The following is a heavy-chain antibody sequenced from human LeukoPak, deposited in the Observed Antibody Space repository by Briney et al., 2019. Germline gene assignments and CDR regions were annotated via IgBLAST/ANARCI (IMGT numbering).Heavy chain of an antibody. CDR3: ARDRHPTNRYYDSSGYPDY. CDR1: GFTFDDYG. J-gene: IGHJ4*02. D-gene: IGHD3-22*01. CDR2: ISSSGSTI. V-gene: IGHV3-11*04. Sequence: PGGSLRLSCAASGFTFDDYGMSWARQAPGKGLEWVSYISSSGSTIYYADSVKGRFTISRDNAKNSLYLQMNSLRAEDTAVYYCARDRHPTNRYYDSSGYPDYWGQGTLVTVSS.